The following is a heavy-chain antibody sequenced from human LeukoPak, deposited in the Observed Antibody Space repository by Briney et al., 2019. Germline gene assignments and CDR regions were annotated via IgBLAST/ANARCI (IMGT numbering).Heavy chain of an antibody. CDR3: ARGRRKESTYYYDLDY. CDR2: ISAYNGNT. Sequence: ASVKVSCKASGYTFTSYGISWVRQAPGQGLEWMGWISAYNGNTNYAQKLQGRVTMTTDTSTSTAYMELRSLRSDDTAVYYCARGRRKESTYYYDLDYWGQGTLVTVSS. CDR1: GYTFTSYG. V-gene: IGHV1-18*01. J-gene: IGHJ4*02. D-gene: IGHD3-22*01.